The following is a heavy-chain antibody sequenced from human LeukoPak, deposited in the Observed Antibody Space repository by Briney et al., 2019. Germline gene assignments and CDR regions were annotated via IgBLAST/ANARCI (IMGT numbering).Heavy chain of an antibody. Sequence: PGASLRLSCAASGFTFSSYAMSWVRQAPGEGLEWVSAISGSGGSTYYADSVKGRFTISRDNSKNTLYLQMNSLRAEDTAVYYCAKDQRTGQGPGRARCYYYYGMDVWGQGTTVTVSS. J-gene: IGHJ6*02. CDR3: AKDQRTGQGPGRARCYYYYGMDV. V-gene: IGHV3-23*01. CDR2: ISGSGGST. D-gene: IGHD6-25*01. CDR1: GFTFSSYA.